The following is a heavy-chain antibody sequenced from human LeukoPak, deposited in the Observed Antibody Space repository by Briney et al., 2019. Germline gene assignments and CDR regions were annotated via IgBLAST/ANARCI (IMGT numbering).Heavy chain of an antibody. V-gene: IGHV4-39*07. J-gene: IGHJ6*03. CDR2: IYYSGST. CDR3: ARVYNPYYYYYMDV. CDR1: GGSISINYYY. D-gene: IGHD1-14*01. Sequence: PSETLSLTCTVSGGSISINYYYWGWVRQPPGKGLEWIGSIYYSGSTYYNPSLKSRVTISVDTSKNQFSLKLSSVTAADTAVYYCARVYNPYYYYYMDVWGKGTTVTVSS.